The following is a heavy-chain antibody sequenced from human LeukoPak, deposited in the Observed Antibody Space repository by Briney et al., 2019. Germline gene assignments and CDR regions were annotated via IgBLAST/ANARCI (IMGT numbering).Heavy chain of an antibody. CDR2: IYYSGST. J-gene: IGHJ3*02. D-gene: IGHD3-16*02. CDR1: GGSISSSSYY. V-gene: IGHV4-39*01. Sequence: SETLSLTCTVSGGSISSSSYYWGWIRQHPGKGLEWIGSIYYSGSTYYNPSLKSRVTISVDTSKNQFSLKLSSVTAADTAVYYCARAVRDGAFDIWGQGTMVTVSS. CDR3: ARAVRDGAFDI.